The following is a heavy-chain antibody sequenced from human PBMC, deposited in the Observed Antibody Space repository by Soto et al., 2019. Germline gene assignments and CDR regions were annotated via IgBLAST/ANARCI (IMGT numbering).Heavy chain of an antibody. J-gene: IGHJ3*01. CDR3: SIGSWSSETFDV. D-gene: IGHD6-19*01. V-gene: IGHV1-69*02. CDR1: GGTFNTYT. Sequence: QVHLIQSGAEVKKPGSSVKVSCKAAGGTFNTYTLFWVRQAPGHGLEWMGRIIPMLPVTNSAQKFQGKLTLTAHKSTATAFMELTSLTSDDTAVYYCSIGSWSSETFDVWGQGTMVPVSS. CDR2: IIPMLPVT.